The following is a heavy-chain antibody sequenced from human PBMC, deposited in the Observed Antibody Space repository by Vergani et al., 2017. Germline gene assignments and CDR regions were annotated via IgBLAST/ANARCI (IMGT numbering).Heavy chain of an antibody. CDR2: IYYSGST. CDR3: ARRPYSIPYYFDY. CDR1: GGSISSSSYY. D-gene: IGHD6-13*01. V-gene: IGHV4-39*01. Sequence: QLQLQESGPGLVKPSETLSLTCTVSGGSISSSSYYWGWIRQPPGKGLEWIGSIYYSGSTYYNPSLKSRVTISVDTSKNQFSLKLSSVTAADTAVYYCARRPYSIPYYFDYWGQGTLVTVSS. J-gene: IGHJ4*02.